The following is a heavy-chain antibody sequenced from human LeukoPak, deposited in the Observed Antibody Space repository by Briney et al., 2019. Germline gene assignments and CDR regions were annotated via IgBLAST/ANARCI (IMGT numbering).Heavy chain of an antibody. D-gene: IGHD2-2*01. CDR3: ARGDYCSSTSCYGEANWFDP. J-gene: IGHJ5*02. CDR1: GGSFSGYY. CDR2: INHSGST. V-gene: IGHV4-34*01. Sequence: SETLSLTCAVYGGSFSGYYWSWIRQPPGKGLEWIGEINHSGSTNYNPSLKSRVTISVDTSKNQFSLKLSSVTAADTAVYYCARGDYCSSTSCYGEANWFDPWGQGTLVTVSS.